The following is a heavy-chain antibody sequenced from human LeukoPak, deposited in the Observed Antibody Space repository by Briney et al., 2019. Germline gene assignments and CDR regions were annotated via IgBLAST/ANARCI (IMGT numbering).Heavy chain of an antibody. J-gene: IGHJ5*02. CDR3: AKDLPGGWFDP. V-gene: IGHV3-23*01. CDR2: ISGSGSST. D-gene: IGHD4-23*01. Sequence: GGSLRLSCAASGFTFSSYAMSWVRQAPGKGLEWVSTISGSGSSTYYADSVKGRFTISRDNSKNTLSLQMNSLRAEDTAVYYCAKDLPGGWFDPWGQGTLVTVSS. CDR1: GFTFSSYA.